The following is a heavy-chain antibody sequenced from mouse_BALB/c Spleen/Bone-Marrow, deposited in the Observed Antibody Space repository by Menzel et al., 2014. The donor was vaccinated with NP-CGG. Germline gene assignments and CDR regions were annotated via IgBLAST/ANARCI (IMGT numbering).Heavy chain of an antibody. J-gene: IGHJ3*01. CDR1: GYTFTSYT. CDR2: INPSSGYA. CDR3: ARSAYYRSLFAY. Sequence: VQLQQSGAELARPGASVKMSCKASGYTFTSYTMHWVKQRPGQGLEWIGYINPSSGYANYNQKFKDKATLTADKSSSTAYMQLSSLTSKDSAVYYCARSAYYRSLFAYWGQGTLVTVSA. V-gene: IGHV1-4*01. D-gene: IGHD2-14*01.